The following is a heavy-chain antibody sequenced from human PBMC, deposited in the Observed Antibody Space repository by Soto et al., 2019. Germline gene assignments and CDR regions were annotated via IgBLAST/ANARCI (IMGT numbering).Heavy chain of an antibody. CDR2: IYYSGST. J-gene: IGHJ6*03. CDR3: ASSPQWPPRDYYYYYMDV. Sequence: PSETLSLTCTVSGGSISSYYWSWIRQPPGKGLEWIGYIYYSGSTNYNPSLKSRVTISVDTSKNQFSLKLSSVTAADTAVYYCASSPQWPPRDYYYYYMDVWGKGTTVTVSS. CDR1: GGSISSYY. V-gene: IGHV4-59*01. D-gene: IGHD6-19*01.